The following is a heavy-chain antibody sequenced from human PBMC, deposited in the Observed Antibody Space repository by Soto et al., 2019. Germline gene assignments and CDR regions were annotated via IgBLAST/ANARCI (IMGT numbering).Heavy chain of an antibody. CDR3: ATRTVGWYFDL. CDR1: GFTFSSYA. J-gene: IGHJ2*01. V-gene: IGHV3-23*01. Sequence: EVQLLESGGGLVQPGGSLRLSCAASGFTFSSYAMSWVRQAPGKGLEWVSAISGSGGSTYYADSVKGRFTISRDNSKNTMYLQMNRMRAEDTAVYYCATRTVGWYFDLWGRGTLVTVSS. D-gene: IGHD4-17*01. CDR2: ISGSGGST.